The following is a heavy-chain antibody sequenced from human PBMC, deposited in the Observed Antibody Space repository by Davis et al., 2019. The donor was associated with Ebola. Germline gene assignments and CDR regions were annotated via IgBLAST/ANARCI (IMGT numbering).Heavy chain of an antibody. D-gene: IGHD5-12*01. CDR1: GGTFSSYA. CDR3: ARVISGYARD. J-gene: IGHJ4*02. Sequence: KVSCKASGGTFSSYAISWVRQAPGQGLEWMGGIIPIFGTANYAQKFQGRVTITADESTSTAYMELSSLRSEDTAVYYCARVISGYARDWGQGTLVTVSS. CDR2: IIPIFGTA. V-gene: IGHV1-69*01.